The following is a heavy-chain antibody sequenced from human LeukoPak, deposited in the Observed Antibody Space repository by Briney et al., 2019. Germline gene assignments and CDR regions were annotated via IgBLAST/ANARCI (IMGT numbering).Heavy chain of an antibody. D-gene: IGHD5-12*01. CDR3: ARGGGYASPIGY. V-gene: IGHV4-59*01. CDR1: GGSISTYY. CDR2: IYHSGST. Sequence: SETLSLTCTHPGGSISTYYWSWIRQPPGKGLEWIGYIYHSGSTNYNPSLKSRVTISVNTSKNQFSLKLSSVTAADTAVYYCARGGGYASPIGYWGQGALVTVSS. J-gene: IGHJ4*02.